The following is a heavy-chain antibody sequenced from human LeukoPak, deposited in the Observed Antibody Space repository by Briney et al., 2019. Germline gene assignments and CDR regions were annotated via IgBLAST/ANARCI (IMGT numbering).Heavy chain of an antibody. CDR2: INHSGST. CDR1: DVSFSAYY. D-gene: IGHD3-22*01. J-gene: IGHJ4*02. V-gene: IGHV4-34*01. Sequence: PSETLTLTCAVYDVSFSAYYWSWIRHPPGKGLEWIREINHSGSTIYNPSFKSRVTISGDTSKNQFSLKLTSVTDADTAVYYCARGRTYYYDTSDYVPYYFDYWGQGTLVTVSS. CDR3: ARGRTYYYDTSDYVPYYFDY.